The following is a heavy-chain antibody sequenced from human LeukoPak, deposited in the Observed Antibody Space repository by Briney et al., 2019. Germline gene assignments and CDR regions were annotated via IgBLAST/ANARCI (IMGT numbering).Heavy chain of an antibody. Sequence: PGGSLRLSCAASGFSFSSYTLHWVRQAPGKGLEWVAGISFGGSGEYYADSVKGRFTISRDNSRDTLYLQMNSLRAEDTAVYYCARAPTITTGFDYWGQGTLVTVSS. CDR1: GFSFSSYT. V-gene: IGHV3-30*04. D-gene: IGHD4-11*01. CDR2: ISFGGSGE. J-gene: IGHJ4*02. CDR3: ARAPTITTGFDY.